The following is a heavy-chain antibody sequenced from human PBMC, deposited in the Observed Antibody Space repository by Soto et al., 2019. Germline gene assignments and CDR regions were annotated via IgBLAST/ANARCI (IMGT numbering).Heavy chain of an antibody. D-gene: IGHD4-17*01. CDR2: ISFDGSNE. J-gene: IGHJ6*02. CDR1: GFTFSDYA. Sequence: GGSLRLSCAASGFTFSDYAMHWVRQAPGKGLEWVAIISFDGSNEHYADSVQGRFAISRDNSENTLYLQMNSLRADDTAVYYCARPAATVIFYSGMDVWGQGTTVTVSS. CDR3: ARPAATVIFYSGMDV. V-gene: IGHV3-30*09.